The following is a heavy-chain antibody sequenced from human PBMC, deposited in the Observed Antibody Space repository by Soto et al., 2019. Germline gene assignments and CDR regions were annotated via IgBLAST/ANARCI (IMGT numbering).Heavy chain of an antibody. D-gene: IGHD2-21*01. J-gene: IGHJ4*02. CDR2: IQSDGSSP. CDR1: GFTFNYYW. Sequence: EVQLVESGGGLVQPGGSLRLSCVASGFTFNYYWMHWVRQAPGKGLVWVSRIQSDGSSPDYVDSVKGRFTISRDNAKSTLYLQVRILRAECTAVYYCARGGEPDYWGQGTLVIVSS. V-gene: IGHV3-74*01. CDR3: ARGGEPDY.